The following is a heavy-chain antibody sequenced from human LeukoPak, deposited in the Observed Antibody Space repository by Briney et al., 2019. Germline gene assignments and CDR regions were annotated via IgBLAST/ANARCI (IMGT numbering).Heavy chain of an antibody. CDR3: ARTRSDSSGWYEFDY. CDR1: GFTASSNY. CDR2: IYSGGTT. D-gene: IGHD6-19*01. V-gene: IGHV3-53*01. Sequence: GGSLRLSCAASGFTASSNYMSWVRQAPGRGLEWVSVIYSGGTTYYADSVKGRFTISRDNSKNTLYLQMNRLRAEDTAMYYCARTRSDSSGWYEFDYWGQGTLVTVSS. J-gene: IGHJ4*02.